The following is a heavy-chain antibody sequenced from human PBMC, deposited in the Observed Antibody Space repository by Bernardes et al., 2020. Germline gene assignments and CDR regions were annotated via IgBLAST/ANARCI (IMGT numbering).Heavy chain of an antibody. CDR3: ARSPSLVQQLFFDY. CDR2: IYYSGST. V-gene: IGHV4-59*01. D-gene: IGHD6-13*01. Sequence: SETLSLTCTVSGGSISSYYWSWIRQPPGKGLDWIGYIYYSGSTNYNPSLKSRVTISVDTSKNQFSLKLSSVTAADTAVYYCARSPSLVQQLFFDYWGQGTLVTVSS. CDR1: GGSISSYY. J-gene: IGHJ4*02.